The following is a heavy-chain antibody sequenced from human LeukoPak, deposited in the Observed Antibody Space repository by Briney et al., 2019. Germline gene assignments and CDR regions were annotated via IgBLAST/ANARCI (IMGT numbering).Heavy chain of an antibody. V-gene: IGHV3-23*01. CDR3: GKDEQGFGMQTSH. CDR1: GFDFSSYA. J-gene: IGHJ4*02. Sequence: PGGSLRLSCAASGFDFSSYAVSWVRQAPGKGLEWVSAITGSGGSTYYADSVKGRFTVSRDNPRNTLYLQMNSPRAEDTAVYYCGKDEQGFGMQTSHWGQGTLVTVSS. D-gene: IGHD1-14*01. CDR2: ITGSGGST.